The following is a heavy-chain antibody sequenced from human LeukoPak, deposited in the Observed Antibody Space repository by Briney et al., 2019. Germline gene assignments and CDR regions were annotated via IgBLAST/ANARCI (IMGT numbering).Heavy chain of an antibody. CDR2: ISSSSLYI. CDR3: Y. J-gene: IGHJ4*02. CDR1: GFTFSDYS. D-gene: IGHD2-21*02. V-gene: IGHV3-21*01. Sequence: GGSLRLSCAASGFTFSDYSISWVRQAAGKGLEWVASISSSSLYIYYADPVKGRFTISRDNAKNSLYLQMTSLRAEDTANPLTYWGQGTMVTVSS.